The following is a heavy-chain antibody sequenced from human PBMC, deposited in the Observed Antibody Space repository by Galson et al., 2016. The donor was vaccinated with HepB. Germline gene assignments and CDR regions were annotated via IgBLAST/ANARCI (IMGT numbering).Heavy chain of an antibody. CDR2: IKQDGSER. J-gene: IGHJ4*02. D-gene: IGHD2-8*02. V-gene: IGHV3-7*01. CDR1: GFNFNMYW. CDR3: AKNSGCTGGVCYIPVN. Sequence: SLRLSCAASGFNFNMYWMSWVRQAPGKGLEWVANIKQDGSERYYVDSVKGRFTISRDNARNSLYRQMNSLRAEDTAVYYCAKNSGCTGGVCYIPVNWGQGTLVIVSS.